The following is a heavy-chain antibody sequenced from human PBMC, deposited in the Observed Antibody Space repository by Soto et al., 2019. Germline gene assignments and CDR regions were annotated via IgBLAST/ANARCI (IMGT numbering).Heavy chain of an antibody. V-gene: IGHV1-18*01. CDR1: GYTFTSYG. D-gene: IGHD2-2*01. CDR3: ARVEVVVVPVAPILYHYYYYLHV. CDR2: ISAYNGNT. J-gene: IGHJ6*03. Sequence: VASVKVSCKASGYTFTSYGISWVRQAPGQGLEWMGWISAYNGNTNYAQKLQGRVTMTTDTSTSTAYMELRSLRSDDTAVYYCARVEVVVVPVAPILYHYYYYLHVWGKGTTVSGSS.